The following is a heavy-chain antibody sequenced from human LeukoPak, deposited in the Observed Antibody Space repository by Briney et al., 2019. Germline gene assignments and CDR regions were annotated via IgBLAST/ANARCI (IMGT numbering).Heavy chain of an antibody. D-gene: IGHD3-10*01. J-gene: IGHJ4*02. Sequence: GGSLRLSCAASGFTFSSYSMNWVRQAPGKGLEWVSSISSSSSYIYYADSVEGRFTISRDNSKNTLYLQMSSLRVEDTAVYYCAREYYYGSGTYPYFDCWGQGTLVTVSS. CDR1: GFTFSSYS. CDR3: AREYYYGSGTYPYFDC. CDR2: ISSSSSYI. V-gene: IGHV3-21*04.